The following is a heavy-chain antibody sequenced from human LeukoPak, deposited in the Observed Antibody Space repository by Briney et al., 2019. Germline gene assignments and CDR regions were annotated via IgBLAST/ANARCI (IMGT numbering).Heavy chain of an antibody. CDR2: IYYSGTT. J-gene: IGHJ4*02. CDR3: ARQGYYGSGSLGYDY. CDR1: GGSISSYY. D-gene: IGHD3-10*01. V-gene: IGHV4-59*08. Sequence: SETLSLTCTVSGGSISSYYWSWIRQPPGKGLEWIGYIYYSGTTNYNPSLKSRVTISGDTSKNQFSLKLSSMTAADTAVYYCARQGYYGSGSLGYDYWGQGTLVTVSS.